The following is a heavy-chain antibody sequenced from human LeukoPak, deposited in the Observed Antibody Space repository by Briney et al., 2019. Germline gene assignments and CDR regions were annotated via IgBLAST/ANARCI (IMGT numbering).Heavy chain of an antibody. CDR1: GFTFSSYW. D-gene: IGHD3-10*01. CDR3: ALNPDYYGSGSFDY. Sequence: PGGSLRLSCGASGFTFSSYWMSWVRQAPGKGLEWVADIKEDGSEKYYVDSVKGRFTISRDNAKNSLYLQMNSLRAEDTAVYYCALNPDYYGSGSFDYWGQGTLVTVSS. V-gene: IGHV3-7*01. J-gene: IGHJ4*02. CDR2: IKEDGSEK.